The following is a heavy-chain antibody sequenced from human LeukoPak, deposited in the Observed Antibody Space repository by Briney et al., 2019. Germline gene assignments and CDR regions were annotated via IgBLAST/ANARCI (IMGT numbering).Heavy chain of an antibody. Sequence: GGSLGLSCAASGFTFSSYGMHWVRQAPGQGLEWVAFIRYDGSKKYYADSVKGRLTISRDNSTNTLYVQMNSLRAEDTAVYYCARRRYSGSSQHFDYWGQGTLVTVSS. CDR2: IRYDGSKK. CDR1: GFTFSSYG. CDR3: ARRRYSGSSQHFDY. V-gene: IGHV3-30*02. J-gene: IGHJ4*02. D-gene: IGHD1-26*01.